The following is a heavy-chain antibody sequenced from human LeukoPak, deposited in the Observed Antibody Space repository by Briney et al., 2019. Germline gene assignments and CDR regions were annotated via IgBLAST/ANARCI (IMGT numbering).Heavy chain of an antibody. J-gene: IGHJ4*02. CDR1: GFTFDDYA. D-gene: IGHD2-2*01. CDR3: AKDPCSSTSCYNDY. V-gene: IGHV3-23*01. CDR2: ISGSGGST. Sequence: GGSLRLSCAASGFTFDDYAMHWVRQAPGKGLEWVSGISGSGGSTYYADSVKGRFTISRDNSKNTLYLQMNSLRAEDTAVYYCAKDPCSSTSCYNDYWGQGTLVTVSS.